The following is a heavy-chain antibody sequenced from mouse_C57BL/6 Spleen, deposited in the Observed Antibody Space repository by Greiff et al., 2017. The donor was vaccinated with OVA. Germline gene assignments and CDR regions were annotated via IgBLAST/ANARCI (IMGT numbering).Heavy chain of an antibody. J-gene: IGHJ4*01. D-gene: IGHD1-1*01. Sequence: VQLQQPGAELVKPGASVKMSCKASGYTFTSYWITWVKQRPGQGLEWIGDIYPGSGSTNYNEKFKSKATLTVDTSSSTAYMQLSSLTSEDSAVYYCASRTTVLRGAMDYWGQGTSVTVSS. CDR2: IYPGSGST. CDR1: GYTFTSYW. V-gene: IGHV1-55*01. CDR3: ASRTTVLRGAMDY.